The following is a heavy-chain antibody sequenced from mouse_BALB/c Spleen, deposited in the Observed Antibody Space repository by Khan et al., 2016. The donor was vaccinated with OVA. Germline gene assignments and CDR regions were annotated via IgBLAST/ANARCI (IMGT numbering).Heavy chain of an antibody. CDR3: ARAYECNYREAMDY. Sequence: QVQLKQSGPGLVAPSQSLSITCTVSGFSLTGYGVNWVRQPPGKGLEWLGMIWGAGSTDYHSALTSRLNLSKDNSKSHVFLNLTSLQTDDTSRYYGARAYECNYREAMDYWGQGTSVTVSS. J-gene: IGHJ4*01. V-gene: IGHV2-6-7*01. CDR1: GFSLTGYG. D-gene: IGHD2-1*01. CDR2: IWGAGST.